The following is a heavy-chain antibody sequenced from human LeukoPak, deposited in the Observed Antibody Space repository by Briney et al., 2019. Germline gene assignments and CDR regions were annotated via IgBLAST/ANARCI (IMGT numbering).Heavy chain of an antibody. CDR1: GFTFRSST. CDR2: ISSSSSYI. Sequence: PGGSLRLSCAASGFTFRSSTMNWVRQAPGKGLEWVSSISSSSSYIYYADSMKGRFTISRDNAKNSLYLQMNSLRAEDTAIYYCTRVGYIDEGIDYWGQGTLVTVSS. J-gene: IGHJ4*02. D-gene: IGHD5-24*01. V-gene: IGHV3-21*06. CDR3: TRVGYIDEGIDY.